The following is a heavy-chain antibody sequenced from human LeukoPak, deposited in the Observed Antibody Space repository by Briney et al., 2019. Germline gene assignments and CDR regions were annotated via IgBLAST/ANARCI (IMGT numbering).Heavy chain of an antibody. J-gene: IGHJ4*02. Sequence: GGSLRLSCAASGFTFSSFGMHWVRQAPGKGLEWVAVIWYDGNNKYYADSVKGRFTISRDNSKNALYLQMNSLRAEDTAVYYCARAFTSTGYYYVEYWGQGTLVTVSS. CDR3: ARAFTSTGYYYVEY. D-gene: IGHD3-22*01. CDR1: GFTFSSFG. CDR2: IWYDGNNK. V-gene: IGHV3-33*01.